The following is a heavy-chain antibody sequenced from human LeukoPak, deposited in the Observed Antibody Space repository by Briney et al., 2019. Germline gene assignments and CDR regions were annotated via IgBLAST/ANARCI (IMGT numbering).Heavy chain of an antibody. CDR1: GGSVSSGSYY. V-gene: IGHV4-61*01. Sequence: SETLSLTCTVSGGSVSSGSYYWSWIRQPPGKGLEWIGYIYYSGSTNYNPSLKSRVTISVDTSKNQFSLKLTSVTAADTAVYYCARLHALRAEEFDPWGQGTLVTVSS. CDR2: IYYSGST. CDR3: ARLHALRAEEFDP. J-gene: IGHJ5*02. D-gene: IGHD3-16*01.